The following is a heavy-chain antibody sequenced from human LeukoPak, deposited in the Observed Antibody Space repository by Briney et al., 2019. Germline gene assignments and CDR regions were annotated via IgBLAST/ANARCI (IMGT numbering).Heavy chain of an antibody. J-gene: IGHJ4*02. V-gene: IGHV3-74*01. CDR1: GFTFTNYW. Sequence: GGSLRLSCAASGFTFTNYWMHWVRQAPGKGLVWVSRIDIDGTGTSYADSVKGRFTISRDNAKSTVSLQMNSLKAGDTAVYYCGTVFDHWGPGILVTVSS. CDR3: GTVFDH. CDR2: IDIDGTGT.